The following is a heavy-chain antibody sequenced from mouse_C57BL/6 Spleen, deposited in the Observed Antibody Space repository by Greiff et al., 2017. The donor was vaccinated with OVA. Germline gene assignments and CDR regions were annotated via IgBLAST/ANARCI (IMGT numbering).Heavy chain of an antibody. J-gene: IGHJ1*03. Sequence: EVKLVESGGDLVKPGGSLKLSCAASGFTFSSYGMSWVRQTPDKRLEWVATISSGGSYTYYPDRVKGRFTISRDNAKNTLYLQMSSLKSEDTAMYYCARHKGAITTRYWYFDVWGTGTTVTVSS. CDR1: GFTFSSYG. V-gene: IGHV5-6*01. CDR2: ISSGGSYT. D-gene: IGHD2-4*01. CDR3: ARHKGAITTRYWYFDV.